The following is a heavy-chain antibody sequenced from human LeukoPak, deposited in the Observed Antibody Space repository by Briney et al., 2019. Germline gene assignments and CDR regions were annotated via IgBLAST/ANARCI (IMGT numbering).Heavy chain of an antibody. Sequence: GGSLRLSCAASGFTFTTYDIHWVRQAPGKGLEWVAFIRSDGSNKYYADSVKGRFTISRDNSKNTLYLQMNSLRPEDTAVYYCAKSPEGKTFGSGNYSSCYWGQGTLVTVSS. CDR2: IRSDGSNK. CDR3: AKSPEGKTFGSGNYSSCY. CDR1: GFTFTTYD. V-gene: IGHV3-30*02. D-gene: IGHD3-10*01. J-gene: IGHJ4*02.